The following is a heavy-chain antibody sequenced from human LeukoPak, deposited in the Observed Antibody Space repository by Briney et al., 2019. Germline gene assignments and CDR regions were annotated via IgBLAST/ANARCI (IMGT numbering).Heavy chain of an antibody. V-gene: IGHV3-9*01. Sequence: SVTLFCSASAFSFDDYTMHWVRQGPGKGLKWVSGISWNSGSIGYADSVKGRFTISRDNAKNSLYLQMNSPRAEDTALYYCAKASRPYSSSWYDYYGMDVWGQGTTVTVSS. J-gene: IGHJ6*02. D-gene: IGHD6-13*01. CDR3: AKASRPYSSSWYDYYGMDV. CDR1: AFSFDDYT. CDR2: ISWNSGSI.